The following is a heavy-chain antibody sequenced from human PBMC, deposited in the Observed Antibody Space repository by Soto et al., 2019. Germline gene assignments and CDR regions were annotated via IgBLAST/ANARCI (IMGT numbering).Heavy chain of an antibody. CDR1: GFTFSGSA. CDR3: SRQASDFWSGKPQYYMDV. J-gene: IGHJ6*03. CDR2: IRSKGNNYAT. D-gene: IGHD3-3*01. V-gene: IGHV3-73*01. Sequence: EVQLVESGGGLVQPGGSLKLSCAASGFTFSGSAMHWVRQASGTGLEWVGRIRSKGNNYATAYGASLKGRFTISRDDSKNTAYLQMNSLNTEDTAVYYCSRQASDFWSGKPQYYMDVWGKGTTVTVSS.